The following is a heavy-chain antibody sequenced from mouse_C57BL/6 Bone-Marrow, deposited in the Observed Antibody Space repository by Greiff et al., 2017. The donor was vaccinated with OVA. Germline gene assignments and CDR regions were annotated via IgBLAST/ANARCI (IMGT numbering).Heavy chain of an antibody. J-gene: IGHJ4*01. CDR1: GYTFTDYE. V-gene: IGHV1-15*01. CDR2: IDPETGGT. D-gene: IGHD2-5*01. CDR3: TRGYSNYYAMDY. Sequence: QVQLQQSGAELVRPGASVTLSCKASGYTFTDYEMHWVKQTPVHGLEWIVAIDPETGGTAYTQKFKGKAILTADKSSSTAYMELRSLTSEDSAVYYCTRGYSNYYAMDYWGQGTSVTVSS.